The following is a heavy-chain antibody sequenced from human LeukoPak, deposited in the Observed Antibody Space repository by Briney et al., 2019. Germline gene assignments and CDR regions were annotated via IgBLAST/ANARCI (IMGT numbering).Heavy chain of an antibody. Sequence: SETLSLTCTVSGGSISSSSYYWGWICQPPGKGLEWIGSIYYSGSTYYNPSLKSRVTISVDTSKNQFSLKLSSVTAADTAVYYCARVDDPYIDYWGQGPLVTVSS. J-gene: IGHJ4*02. V-gene: IGHV4-39*01. CDR2: IYYSGST. CDR1: GGSISSSSYY. CDR3: ARVDDPYIDY. D-gene: IGHD5-12*01.